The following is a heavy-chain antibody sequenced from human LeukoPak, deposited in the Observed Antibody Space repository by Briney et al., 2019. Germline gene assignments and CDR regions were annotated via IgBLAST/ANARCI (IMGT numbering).Heavy chain of an antibody. J-gene: IGHJ4*02. CDR3: ASIDYYDSSGYLDY. CDR1: GFTVSSNY. Sequence: GGSLRLSCAASGFTVSSNYMSWVRQAPGKGLEWVSVIYSGGSTYYADSVKGRFTISRDNSKNTLYLQMNSLRAEDTAVYYCASIDYYDSSGYLDYWGQGTLVTVSS. D-gene: IGHD3-22*01. CDR2: IYSGGST. V-gene: IGHV3-53*01.